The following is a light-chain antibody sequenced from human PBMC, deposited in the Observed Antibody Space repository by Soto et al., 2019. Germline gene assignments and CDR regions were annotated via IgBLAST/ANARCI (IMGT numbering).Light chain of an antibody. V-gene: IGLV2-14*01. Sequence: QSALTQPASVSGSPGQSITISCTGTSSDVGGYNYVSWYQQHPGKAPKLMIYEVSHRPSGVSNRFSASKSGSTASLTISGLQAEDEADYYCSSYTSSSPCVFGTGTKLTVL. J-gene: IGLJ1*01. CDR3: SSYTSSSPCV. CDR1: SSDVGGYNY. CDR2: EVS.